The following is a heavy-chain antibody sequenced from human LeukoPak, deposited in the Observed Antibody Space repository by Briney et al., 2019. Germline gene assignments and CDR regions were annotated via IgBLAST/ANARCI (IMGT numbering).Heavy chain of an antibody. CDR2: IDPSDSDT. Sequence: GESLKISCKASGYSFTSYWIGWVRQMPGKGLEWMGIIDPSDSDTRYTPSFQGQVTISADKSLTTAYLQWNSLKASETAMYYCARQTAMGRSGDYWGQGTLVIVSS. CDR3: ARQTAMGRSGDY. D-gene: IGHD5-18*01. CDR1: GYSFTSYW. V-gene: IGHV5-51*01. J-gene: IGHJ4*02.